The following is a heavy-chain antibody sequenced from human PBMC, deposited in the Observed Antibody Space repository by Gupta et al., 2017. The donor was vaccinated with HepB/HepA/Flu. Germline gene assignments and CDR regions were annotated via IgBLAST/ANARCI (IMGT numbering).Heavy chain of an antibody. CDR1: GDSVSRHSAA. D-gene: IGHD1-1*01. CDR2: PYYRSKWYN. V-gene: IGHV6-1*01. J-gene: IGHJ2*01. Sequence: QVQLQQSGPGLVKPSQSLSLTCAISGDSVSRHSAAWHWIRQSPSRGLEWLGRPYYRSKWYNDYAVSVKSRITITPDTSKNQFSLQLNSVTPEETAVYYCARMESAPYWYFELWGRGTLVTVSS. CDR3: ARMESAPYWYFEL.